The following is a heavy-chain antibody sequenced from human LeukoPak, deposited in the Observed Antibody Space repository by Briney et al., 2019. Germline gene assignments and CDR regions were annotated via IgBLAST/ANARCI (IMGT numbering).Heavy chain of an antibody. D-gene: IGHD3-10*01. CDR2: ISGSGGST. V-gene: IGHV3-23*01. CDR1: GFTFSSYA. CDR3: ATGGGLWFGELDFDY. J-gene: IGHJ4*02. Sequence: PGGSLRLSCAASGFTFSSYAMSWVRQAPGKGLEWVSAISGSGGSTYYADSVKGRFTISRDNSKNTLYLQMYSLRAEDTAVYYCATGGGLWFGELDFDYWGQGTLVTVSS.